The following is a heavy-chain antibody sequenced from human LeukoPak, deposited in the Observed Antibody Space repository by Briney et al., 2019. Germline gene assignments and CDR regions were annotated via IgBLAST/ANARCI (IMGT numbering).Heavy chain of an antibody. CDR3: ARRRVEMAAITEANWLDT. Sequence: SETLSLTCTVSGDSISSSDTYYWGWIRQPPGRGLEWIGSIYHSGSTYYNPSLKSRVTISVDTSNNQFSLRLTSVTAADTAVYYCARRRVEMAAITEANWLDTWGQGTLVTVSS. J-gene: IGHJ5*02. CDR2: IYHSGST. V-gene: IGHV4-39*01. CDR1: GDSISSSDTYY. D-gene: IGHD5-24*01.